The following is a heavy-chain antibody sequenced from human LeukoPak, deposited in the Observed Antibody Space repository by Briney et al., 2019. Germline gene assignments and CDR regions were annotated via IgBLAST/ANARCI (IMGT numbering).Heavy chain of an antibody. D-gene: IGHD6-19*01. V-gene: IGHV4-38-2*01. CDR2: IYHSGST. Sequence: SQTLSLTCAVSGYSISSGYYWGWIRQPPGKGLEWIGSIYHSGSTYYNPSLKSRVTISVDTSKNQFSLKLSSVTAADTAVYYCSYSSGWYEFDYWGQGTLVTVSS. CDR1: GYSISSGYY. CDR3: SYSSGWYEFDY. J-gene: IGHJ4*02.